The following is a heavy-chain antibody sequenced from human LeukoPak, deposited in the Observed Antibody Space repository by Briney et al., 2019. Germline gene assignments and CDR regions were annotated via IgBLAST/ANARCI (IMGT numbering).Heavy chain of an antibody. CDR3: ARFDSTGYYCPY. V-gene: IGHV4-39*07. Sequence: PSETLSLTCTVSGGSISSSNYYWGWIRQPPGTGLEWIGSIYSSGSTYYNPSLKSRVIISVDTSKNQFSLKMSSVTAADTAVFYCARFDSTGYYCPYWGPGTLVTVSS. J-gene: IGHJ4*02. CDR2: IYSSGST. D-gene: IGHD3-22*01. CDR1: GGSISSSNYY.